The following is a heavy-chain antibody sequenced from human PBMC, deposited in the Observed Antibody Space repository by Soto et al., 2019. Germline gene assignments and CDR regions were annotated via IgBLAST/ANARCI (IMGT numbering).Heavy chain of an antibody. J-gene: IGHJ3*02. CDR3: ARERMGMPPNHDAFDI. CDR2: ISAYNGNT. CDR1: GYTFTSYG. D-gene: IGHD7-27*01. Sequence: GASVKVSCTASGYTFTSYGISWVRQAPGQGLEWMGWISAYNGNTNYAQKLQGRVTMTTDTSTSTAYMELRSLRSDDTAVYYCARERMGMPPNHDAFDIWGQGTMVTVSS. V-gene: IGHV1-18*01.